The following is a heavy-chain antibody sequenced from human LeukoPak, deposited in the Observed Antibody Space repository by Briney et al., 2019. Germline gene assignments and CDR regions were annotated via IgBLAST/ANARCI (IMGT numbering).Heavy chain of an antibody. J-gene: IGHJ5*02. CDR2: INSDGSST. CDR1: GFTFSSYW. V-gene: IGHV3-74*01. Sequence: GGSLRLSCAASGFTFSSYWMHWVRQAPGKWLVWVSRINSDGSSTSCADSVKGRFTISRDNAKNTLYLQMNSLRAEDTAVYYCARDVSRGWFDPWGQGTLVTVSS. D-gene: IGHD3-10*01. CDR3: ARDVSRGWFDP.